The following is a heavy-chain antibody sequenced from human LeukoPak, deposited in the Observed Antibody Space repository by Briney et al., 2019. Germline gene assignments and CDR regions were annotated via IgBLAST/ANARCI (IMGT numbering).Heavy chain of an antibody. CDR1: GGSISSYY. J-gene: IGHJ6*02. CDR3: ARHAYGSLYYYCGMDV. Sequence: SETLSLTCTVSGGSISSYYWSWIRQPPGKGLEWIGYIYYSGSTNYNPSLKSRVTISVDTSKNQFSLKLSSVTAADTAVYYCARHAYGSLYYYCGMDVWGQGTTVTVSS. CDR2: IYYSGST. V-gene: IGHV4-59*08. D-gene: IGHD4-17*01.